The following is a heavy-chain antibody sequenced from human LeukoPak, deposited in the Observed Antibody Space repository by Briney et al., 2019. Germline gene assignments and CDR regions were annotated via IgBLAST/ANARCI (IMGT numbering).Heavy chain of an antibody. J-gene: IGHJ4*02. D-gene: IGHD2-21*01. CDR2: TYYSGSP. CDR1: GGSVSNNTYY. Sequence: SETLSLTCTVSGGSVSNNTYYWSWIRQPPGKGLEWIGCTYYSGSPNYNPSLKSRVTISVATSKNQFSLKLTSVTAADTAVYYCARHPPLASPPPDYWGQGTLVTVSS. V-gene: IGHV4-61*01. CDR3: ARHPPLASPPPDY.